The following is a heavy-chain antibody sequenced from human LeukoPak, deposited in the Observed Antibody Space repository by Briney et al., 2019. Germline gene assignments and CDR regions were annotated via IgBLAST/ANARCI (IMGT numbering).Heavy chain of an antibody. CDR3: ARIRDGFNDAYDI. CDR2: INPDGGNT. D-gene: IGHD5-24*01. V-gene: IGHV1-46*01. Sequence: GASVKVSCKASGYTFTNSYIHWVRQVPGQVLEWMGLINPDGGNTNYAQNFQGRVTLTRDTSTSTVYMELSSLRSEDTAIYYCARIRDGFNDAYDIWGQGTVVTVPS. J-gene: IGHJ3*02. CDR1: GYTFTNSY.